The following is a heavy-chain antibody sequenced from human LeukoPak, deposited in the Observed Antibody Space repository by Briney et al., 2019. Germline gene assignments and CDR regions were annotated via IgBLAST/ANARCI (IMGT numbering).Heavy chain of an antibody. CDR2: ISSSSSYI. D-gene: IGHD2-21*02. Sequence: GGSLRLSCAASGFTFSDYYMSWIRQAPGKGLEWVSSISSSSSYIYYADPVKGRFTISRDNAKNSLYLQMNSLRAEDTAVYYCARVPFKLNCGGDSSFDYWGQGTLVTVSS. CDR3: ARVPFKLNCGGDSSFDY. V-gene: IGHV3-11*06. CDR1: GFTFSDYY. J-gene: IGHJ4*02.